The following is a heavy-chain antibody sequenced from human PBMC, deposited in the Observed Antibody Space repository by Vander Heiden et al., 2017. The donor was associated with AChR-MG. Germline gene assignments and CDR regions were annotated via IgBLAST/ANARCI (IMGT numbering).Heavy chain of an antibody. Sequence: QVQLQQWGAGLLKPSETLSLTCAVYGGSFSGYYWSWIRQPPGKGLEWIGEINHSGSTNYNPSLKSRVTISVDTSKNQSSLKLSSVTAADTAVYYCARGLGRFGYSSGWRDYWGQGTLVTVSS. CDR3: ARGLGRFGYSSGWRDY. CDR2: INHSGST. CDR1: GGSFSGYY. J-gene: IGHJ4*02. D-gene: IGHD6-19*01. V-gene: IGHV4-34*01.